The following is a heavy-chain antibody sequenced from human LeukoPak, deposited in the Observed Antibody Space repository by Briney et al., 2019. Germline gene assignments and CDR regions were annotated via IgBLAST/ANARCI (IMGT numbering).Heavy chain of an antibody. D-gene: IGHD6-25*01. CDR1: RYSISSGYY. CDR3: AKIPGGSRADY. V-gene: IGHV4-38-2*01. J-gene: IGHJ4*02. Sequence: SETLSLICAVSRYSISSGYYWGWIRQPPGKGLEWIGNFYHSGGTYYNPSLKSRVTISVDTPKSQFSLKLSSVTAADTAVYYYAKIPGGSRADYWGQGTLVTVSS. CDR2: FYHSGGT.